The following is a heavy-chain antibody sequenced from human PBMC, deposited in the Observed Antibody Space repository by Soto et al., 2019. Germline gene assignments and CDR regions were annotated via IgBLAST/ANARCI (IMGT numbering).Heavy chain of an antibody. V-gene: IGHV4-59*01. Sequence: QVQLQESGPGLVKPSETLSLTCTVSGGSISSYYWSWIRQPPGKGLEWIGYIYYSGSTNYNPSLKSRVTISVDTSKNQFSLKLSSVSAADTAVYYCARGMFTIFGVVIEDAFDIWGQGTMVTVFS. J-gene: IGHJ3*02. CDR2: IYYSGST. CDR3: ARGMFTIFGVVIEDAFDI. CDR1: GGSISSYY. D-gene: IGHD3-3*01.